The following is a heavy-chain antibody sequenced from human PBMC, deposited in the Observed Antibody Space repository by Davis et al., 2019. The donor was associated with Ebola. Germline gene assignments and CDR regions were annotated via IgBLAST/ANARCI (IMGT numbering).Heavy chain of an antibody. CDR2: IKQDGSEK. J-gene: IGHJ5*02. CDR3: AKAYAVGGTCYSSAES. V-gene: IGHV3-7*03. CDR1: GFTFSSYW. D-gene: IGHD2-15*01. Sequence: GESLKISCAASGFTFSSYWMSWVRQAPGKGLEWVANIKQDGSEKYYVDSVKGRFTISRDNAKNSLYLQMNSLRAEDTAVYYCAKAYAVGGTCYSSAESWGQGTLVTVSS.